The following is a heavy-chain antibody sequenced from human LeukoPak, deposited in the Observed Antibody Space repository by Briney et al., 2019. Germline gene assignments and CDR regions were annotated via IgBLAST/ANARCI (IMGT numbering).Heavy chain of an antibody. CDR3: ARQSQIDY. J-gene: IGHJ4*02. CDR1: GFTFSLYN. CDR2: IRSSSSPI. Sequence: PGGSLRLSCAASGFTFSLYNMNWVRQAPGRGLEWVSYIRSSSSPIYYADSVKGRFTISRDNAKNSLYLQMNSLRAEDTAVYYCARQSQIDYWGQGTLVTVSS. V-gene: IGHV3-48*01.